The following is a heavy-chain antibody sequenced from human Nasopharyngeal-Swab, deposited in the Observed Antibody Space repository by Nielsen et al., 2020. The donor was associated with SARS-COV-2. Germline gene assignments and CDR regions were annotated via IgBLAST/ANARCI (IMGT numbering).Heavy chain of an antibody. D-gene: IGHD3-3*01. Sequence: WIRQPPGKGLEWIGSIYYSGSTYYNPSLKSRVTISVDTSKNQFSLKPSSVTAADTAVYYCARVKITIFGVAYFDYWGQGTLVTVSS. J-gene: IGHJ4*02. CDR3: ARVKITIFGVAYFDY. V-gene: IGHV4-39*07. CDR2: IYYSGST.